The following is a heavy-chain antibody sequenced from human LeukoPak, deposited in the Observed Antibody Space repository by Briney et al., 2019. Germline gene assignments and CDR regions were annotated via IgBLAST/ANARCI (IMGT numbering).Heavy chain of an antibody. J-gene: IGHJ6*03. Sequence: SVKVSCKASGGTFSSYAISWVRQAPGQGLEWMGGIIPIFGTANYAQKFQGRVTITADESTSTAYMELSSLRSEDTAVYYCALLPGYSSGWYYYYYYMDVWGKGTTVTISS. CDR1: GGTFSSYA. CDR3: ALLPGYSSGWYYYYYYMDV. V-gene: IGHV1-69*13. D-gene: IGHD6-19*01. CDR2: IIPIFGTA.